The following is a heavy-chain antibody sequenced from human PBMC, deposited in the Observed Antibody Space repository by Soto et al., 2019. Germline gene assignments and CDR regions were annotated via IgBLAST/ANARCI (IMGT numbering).Heavy chain of an antibody. J-gene: IGHJ4*02. D-gene: IGHD1-26*01. CDR1: GGTFSGHG. Sequence: RASVKVSCKASGGTFSGHGIAWVRQVPGQGLEWMGGIMPTFGSATYAPKFQGRVTISADKSTSTAYMELSSLRSEDTAVYFCASERSAQYFDYWGQGTLVTVSS. V-gene: IGHV1-69*06. CDR3: ASERSAQYFDY. CDR2: IMPTFGSA.